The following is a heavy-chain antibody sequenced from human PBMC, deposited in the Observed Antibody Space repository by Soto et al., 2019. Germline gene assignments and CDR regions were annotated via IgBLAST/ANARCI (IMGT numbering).Heavy chain of an antibody. CDR3: ARGNSSGWYTVDY. Sequence: QVQLVQSGAEVKKPGSSVKVSCKASGGTFSSYAISWVRQAPGQGLEWMGGIIPIFGTANYAQKFQGRVTXTXGXXTSTGYVELSSLRSEDTAVYYCARGNSSGWYTVDYWGQGTLVAVSA. CDR2: IIPIFGTA. D-gene: IGHD6-19*01. CDR1: GGTFSSYA. V-gene: IGHV1-69*05. J-gene: IGHJ4*02.